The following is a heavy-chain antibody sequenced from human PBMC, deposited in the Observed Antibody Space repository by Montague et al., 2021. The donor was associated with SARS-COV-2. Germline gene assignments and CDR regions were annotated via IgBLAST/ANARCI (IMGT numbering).Heavy chain of an antibody. CDR1: GFDFNQAW. J-gene: IGHJ5*02. CDR3: TRAQCAADCFGLNWFGP. CDR2: INDAGAT. Sequence: SLRLSCAGSGFDFNQAWMSWVRQPPGRGLEWVGRINDAGATQYDPAVRGRFTISRDDSKRTLYLQMNSLRSDDSGVYYCTRAQCAADCFGLNWFGPWGQGTLVTVSS. D-gene: IGHD2-21*02. V-gene: IGHV3-15*01.